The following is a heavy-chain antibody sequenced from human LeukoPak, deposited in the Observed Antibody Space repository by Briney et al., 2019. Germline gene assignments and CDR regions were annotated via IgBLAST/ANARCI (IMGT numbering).Heavy chain of an antibody. D-gene: IGHD2-8*01. V-gene: IGHV3-74*01. CDR3: ASTNRCDY. CDR2: INSDGSST. CDR1: GFTFSSYW. J-gene: IGHJ4*02. Sequence: GGSLRLSCAASGFTFSSYWMHWVRQAPGKGLVWVSRINSDGSSTDYADSVKGRFTISRDNARNTLYLQMNSLTADDTAVCYCASTNRCDYWGQGTLVTVSS.